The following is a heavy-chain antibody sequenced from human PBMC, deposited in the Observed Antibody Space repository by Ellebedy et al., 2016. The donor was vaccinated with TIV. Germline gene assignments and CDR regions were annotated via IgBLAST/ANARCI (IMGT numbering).Heavy chain of an antibody. D-gene: IGHD4-17*01. CDR3: ATDGSYGDYLSPQHAFTI. CDR2: INQDGSQK. V-gene: IGHV3-7*01. CDR1: RFTFSSYW. Sequence: GESLKISCAASRFTFSSYWMSWVRQAPGKGLEWVANINQDGSQKYYVDSVKGRFTISRDNVKNSLYLQVNRLRAGDTAVYYCATDGSYGDYLSPQHAFTIWGQGTMVTVSS. J-gene: IGHJ3*02.